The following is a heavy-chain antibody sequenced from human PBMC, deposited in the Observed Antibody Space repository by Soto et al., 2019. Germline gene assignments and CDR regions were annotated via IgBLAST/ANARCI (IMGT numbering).Heavy chain of an antibody. CDR3: ARRIYYVWGSYRYIGYWYFGL. CDR1: GGSFSGYS. J-gene: IGHJ2*01. D-gene: IGHD3-16*02. CDR2: INHSGST. V-gene: IGHV4-34*01. Sequence: SETLSLTCAVYGGSFSGYSWSWIRQPPGKGLEWIGEINHSGSTNYNPSLKSRVTISVDTSKNQFSLKLSSVTAAATALYYFARRIYYVWGSYRYIGYWYFGLWVTGNLLT.